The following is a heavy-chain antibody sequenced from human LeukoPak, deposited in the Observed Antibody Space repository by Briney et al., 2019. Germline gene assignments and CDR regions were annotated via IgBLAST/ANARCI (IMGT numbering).Heavy chain of an antibody. J-gene: IGHJ5*02. V-gene: IGHV1-2*02. CDR3: ARADFIDAGPYLIGP. CDR1: VYSFTDYY. Sequence: ASVRVSCKPSVYSFTDYYIHWVRQAPGQGLEWMGWINTKSGRTSSARKFQDRVTMTRDPSITTVYMDMAWLTSDDTAIYFCARADFIDAGPYLIGPWGQGTLVTVSS. D-gene: IGHD3-3*01. CDR2: INTKSGRT.